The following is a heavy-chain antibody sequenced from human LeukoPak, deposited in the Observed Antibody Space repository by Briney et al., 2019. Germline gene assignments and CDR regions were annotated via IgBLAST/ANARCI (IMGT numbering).Heavy chain of an antibody. V-gene: IGHV3-53*01. CDR2: IYSGGST. CDR3: ARVGGFMTTVTNDAFDI. CDR1: GFTVSSNY. J-gene: IGHJ3*02. Sequence: AGGSLRLSCAASGFTVSSNYMSWVRQAPGKGLEWVSVIYSGGSTYYADSVKGRFTISRDNSKNTLYLQMNSLRAEDTAVYYCARVGGFMTTVTNDAFDIWGQGTMVTVSS. D-gene: IGHD4-17*01.